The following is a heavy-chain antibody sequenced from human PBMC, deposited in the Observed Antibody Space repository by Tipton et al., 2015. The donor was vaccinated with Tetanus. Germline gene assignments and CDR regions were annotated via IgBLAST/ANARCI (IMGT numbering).Heavy chain of an antibody. CDR2: IDPRDSAA. V-gene: IGHV5-51*01. J-gene: IGHJ2*01. D-gene: IGHD1-1*01. CDR3: ARRLGPYTGDQIWHFDL. CDR1: GYNFSHYS. Sequence: QSGAEVKKPGESLKISCQISGYNFSHYSIGWVRQMPGKGLEWVGIIDPRDSAARYGPAFQRQVTISADTSIATAYLHWSSLKASDTAIYYCARRLGPYTGDQIWHFDLWGRGTLVTVSS.